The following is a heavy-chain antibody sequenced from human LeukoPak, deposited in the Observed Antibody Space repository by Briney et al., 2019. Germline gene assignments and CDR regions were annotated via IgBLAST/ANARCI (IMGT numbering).Heavy chain of an antibody. CDR1: GGFFSGYY. D-gene: IGHD2-21*01. Sequence: SETLSLTCAVYGGFFSGYYWGWIRQPPGKGLEWIGSIYYSGSTYYNPSLKSRVTISVDTSKNQFSLKLSSVTAADTAVYYCARLYDAGTYCGGDCYLSAPWGQGTLVTVSS. CDR2: IYYSGST. J-gene: IGHJ5*02. CDR3: ARLYDAGTYCGGDCYLSAP. V-gene: IGHV4-39*01.